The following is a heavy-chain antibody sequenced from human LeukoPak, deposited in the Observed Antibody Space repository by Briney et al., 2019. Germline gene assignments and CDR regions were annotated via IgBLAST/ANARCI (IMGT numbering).Heavy chain of an antibody. D-gene: IGHD6-19*01. CDR1: GGSISSYY. J-gene: IGHJ4*02. CDR2: IYYSGST. Sequence: SETLSLTCTVSGGSISSYYWSWIRQPPGKGLEWIGYIYYSGSTNYNLPLKSRVTISVDTSKNQFSLRLSSVTAADTAIYYCARAVSGRFDYWGQGTLVTVSS. CDR3: ARAVSGRFDY. V-gene: IGHV4-59*08.